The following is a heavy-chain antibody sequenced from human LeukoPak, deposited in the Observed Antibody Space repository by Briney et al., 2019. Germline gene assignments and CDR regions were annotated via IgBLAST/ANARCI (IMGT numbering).Heavy chain of an antibody. D-gene: IGHD3-3*01. V-gene: IGHV4-59*01. J-gene: IGHJ4*02. CDR2: IYYSGSN. CDR1: GCSISSYY. Sequence: KSSETLSLTCTVSGCSISSYYWSWIRQPPGKGLEWIGYIYYSGSNNYNPSLKSQVNIPVDTSKNQFSLQLSSVPAADTAVYHCARAEDFWSGYPYYFDYWGQGTLVTVSS. CDR3: ARAEDFWSGYPYYFDY.